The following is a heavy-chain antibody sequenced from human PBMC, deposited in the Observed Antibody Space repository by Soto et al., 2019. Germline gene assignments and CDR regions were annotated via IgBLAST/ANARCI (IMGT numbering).Heavy chain of an antibody. CDR2: ISSSSSTI. V-gene: IGHV3-48*01. D-gene: IGHD1-1*01. Sequence: GGSLRLSCAASGFTFSTYSMNWVRQAPGKGLEWVSYISSSSSTIFYTDSVKGRFTVSRDNAKNSLYLQMNSLRAEDTAVYYCARIEELEPYFDYWGQGTLVTVSS. CDR3: ARIEELEPYFDY. CDR1: GFTFSTYS. J-gene: IGHJ4*02.